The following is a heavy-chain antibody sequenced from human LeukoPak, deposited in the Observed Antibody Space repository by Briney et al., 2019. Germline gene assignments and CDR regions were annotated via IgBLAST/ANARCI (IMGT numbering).Heavy chain of an antibody. CDR2: IYSGGST. V-gene: IGHV3-53*01. CDR1: GFTVSSNY. D-gene: IGHD3-10*01. Sequence: GGSLRFCCAASGFTVSSNYMSWVRQAPGKGLEWVSVIYSGGSTYYADSVKGRFTISRDNSKNTLYLQMNSLRAEDTAVYYCARLLPNEEYYYSSGSYLDSWGQGTLVTVSS. CDR3: ARLLPNEEYYYSSGSYLDS. J-gene: IGHJ4*02.